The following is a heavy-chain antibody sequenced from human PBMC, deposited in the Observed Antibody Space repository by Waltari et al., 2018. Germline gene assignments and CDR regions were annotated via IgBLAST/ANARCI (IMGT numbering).Heavy chain of an antibody. CDR3: TRTRYCSTTSCQVDWFDP. J-gene: IGHJ5*02. V-gene: IGHV3-74*01. CDR1: GFTFSRYW. CDR2: INGDGGST. Sequence: EVQLVESGGGLVQPGGSLRLSCAASGFTFSRYWMHWVRQAPGKGLVWVSRINGDGGSTSYADSVKGRFTISRDNANNTLYLQRNSLRAEDTAVYYCTRTRYCSTTSCQVDWFDPWGQGTLVTVSS. D-gene: IGHD2-2*01.